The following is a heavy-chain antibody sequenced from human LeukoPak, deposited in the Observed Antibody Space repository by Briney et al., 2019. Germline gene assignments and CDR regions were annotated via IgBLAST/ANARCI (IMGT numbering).Heavy chain of an antibody. CDR2: IWYDGSNK. V-gene: IGHV3-33*06. CDR1: GFTFSSYG. Sequence: QTGGPLRLSCAASGFTFSSYGMHWVRQAPGKGLEWVAVIWYDGSNKYYADSVKGRFTISRDNSKNTLYLQMNSLRAEDTAVYYCAKGAHSYGHGSLLDWGQGTLVTVSS. CDR3: AKGAHSYGHGSLLD. J-gene: IGHJ4*02. D-gene: IGHD5-18*01.